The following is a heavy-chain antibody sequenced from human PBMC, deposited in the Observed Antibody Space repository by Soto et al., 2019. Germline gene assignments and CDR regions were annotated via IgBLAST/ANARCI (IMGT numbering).Heavy chain of an antibody. CDR3: ARPGDYVGGYFDH. V-gene: IGHV4-39*01. J-gene: IGHJ4*02. D-gene: IGHD4-17*01. CDR2: IYYSGST. Sequence: PSETLSLTCTVSGGSISSSSYYWGWIRQPPGKGLEWIGSIYYSGSTYYNPSLKSRVTISVDTSENQFSLKLSSVTAADTAVYYCARPGDYVGGYFDHWGQGTLVTVSS. CDR1: GGSISSSSYY.